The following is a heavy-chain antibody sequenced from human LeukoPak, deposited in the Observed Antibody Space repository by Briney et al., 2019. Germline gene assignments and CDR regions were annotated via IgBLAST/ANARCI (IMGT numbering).Heavy chain of an antibody. J-gene: IGHJ4*02. D-gene: IGHD4-23*01. Sequence: GASVKVSCKASGYTFTNYGISWVRQAPGQGLEWMGWISAYNGNTDYAQNLQGRVTMTTDTPTSTAYMELRSLRSDDTAVYYCARDSVVSGLDYDYWGQGTLVTVSS. CDR2: ISAYNGNT. CDR1: GYTFTNYG. CDR3: ARDSVVSGLDYDY. V-gene: IGHV1-18*01.